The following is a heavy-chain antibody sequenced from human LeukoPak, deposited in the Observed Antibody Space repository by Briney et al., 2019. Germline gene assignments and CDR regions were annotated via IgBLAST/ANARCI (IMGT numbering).Heavy chain of an antibody. CDR2: IKQDGSEK. CDR1: GFTFSSYW. Sequence: GGSLRLSCAASGFTFSSYWMSWVRQAPGKGLEWVANIKQDGSEKYYVDSVKGRFTISRDNAKNSLYLQMNSLRAEDTAVYYCARGLWTLYYPDAFDIWGQGTMVTVSS. V-gene: IGHV3-7*01. CDR3: ARGLWTLYYPDAFDI. J-gene: IGHJ3*02. D-gene: IGHD1-26*01.